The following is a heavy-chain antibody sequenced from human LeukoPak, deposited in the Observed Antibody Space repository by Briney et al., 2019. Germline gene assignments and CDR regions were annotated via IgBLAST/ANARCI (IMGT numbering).Heavy chain of an antibody. CDR2: IYTSGST. CDR3: ARAPFSVPAAIGVRFDP. Sequence: SETPSLTCTVSGGSISSGSYYWSWIRQPAGKGLEWIGRIYTSGSTNYNPSLKSRVTISVDTSKNQFSLKLSSVTAADTAVYYCARAPFSVPAAIGVRFDPWGQGTLVTVSS. V-gene: IGHV4-61*02. J-gene: IGHJ5*02. D-gene: IGHD2-2*01. CDR1: GGSISSGSYY.